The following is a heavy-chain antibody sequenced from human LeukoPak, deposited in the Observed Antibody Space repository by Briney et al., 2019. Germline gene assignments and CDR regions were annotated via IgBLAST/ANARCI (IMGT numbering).Heavy chain of an antibody. CDR3: AREGEVREMTT. V-gene: IGHV4-31*03. CDR2: IYYSGST. CDR1: GGSISSGGYY. J-gene: IGHJ4*02. D-gene: IGHD5-24*01. Sequence: SQALSLTCTVSGGSISSGGYYWSWIRQHPGKGLEWIGYIYYSGSTYYNPSLKSRVTISVDTSKNQFSLKLSSVTAADTAVYYCAREGEVREMTTWGQGTLVTVSS.